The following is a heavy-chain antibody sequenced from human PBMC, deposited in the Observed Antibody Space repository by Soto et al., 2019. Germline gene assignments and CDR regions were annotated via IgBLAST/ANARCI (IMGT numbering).Heavy chain of an antibody. D-gene: IGHD2-2*02. CDR1: GYTFTSYY. Sequence: GASVKVSCKASGYTFTSYYMHWVRQAPGQGLEWMGIINPSGGSTSYAQKFQGRVTMTRDTSTSTVYMELSSLRSEDTAVYYCARGGYCSSTSCYTAGYYYYGMDVWGQGTTVTVSS. J-gene: IGHJ6*02. V-gene: IGHV1-46*01. CDR3: ARGGYCSSTSCYTAGYYYYGMDV. CDR2: INPSGGST.